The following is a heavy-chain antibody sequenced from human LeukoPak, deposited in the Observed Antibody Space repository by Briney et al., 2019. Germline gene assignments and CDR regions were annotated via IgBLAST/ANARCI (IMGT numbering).Heavy chain of an antibody. CDR1: GYTFTSYA. CDR3: ARDRYGDGFAHLDY. V-gene: IGHV1-2*02. Sequence: ASVKVSCTASGYTFTSYAIHWVRQAPGQGLEWMGWITPSGGTNYPQKFQGRVAITWDTSITTAYMDLSRLTSDDTAVYYCARDRYGDGFAHLDYWGQGALVTVSS. J-gene: IGHJ4*02. D-gene: IGHD5-24*01. CDR2: ITPSGGT.